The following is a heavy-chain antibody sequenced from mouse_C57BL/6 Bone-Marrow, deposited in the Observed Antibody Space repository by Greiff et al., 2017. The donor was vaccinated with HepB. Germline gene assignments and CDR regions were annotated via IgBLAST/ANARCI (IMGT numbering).Heavy chain of an antibody. D-gene: IGHD4-1*02. Sequence: EVKLMESGGDLVKPGGSLKLSCAASGFTFSSYGMSWVRQTPDKRLEWVATISSGGSYTYYPDSVKGRFTISRDNAKNTLYLQMSSLKSEDTAMYYCARRGTTGDAMDYWGQGTSVTVSS. CDR1: GFTFSSYG. V-gene: IGHV5-6*02. J-gene: IGHJ4*01. CDR3: ARRGTTGDAMDY. CDR2: ISSGGSYT.